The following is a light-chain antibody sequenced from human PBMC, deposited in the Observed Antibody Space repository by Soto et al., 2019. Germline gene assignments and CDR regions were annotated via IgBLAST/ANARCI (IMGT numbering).Light chain of an antibody. J-gene: IGKJ4*01. CDR1: QVITNF. CDR2: SAS. Sequence: DIQMTQSPSSLSASVGDRGTITCWASQVITNFLAWYQQKPGKVPRLLIYSASTLQSGVPSRFSGSGSGTDFTLTISSLQPEDVGTYYCQKYDSAPLTFGGGTKVDIK. V-gene: IGKV1-27*01. CDR3: QKYDSAPLT.